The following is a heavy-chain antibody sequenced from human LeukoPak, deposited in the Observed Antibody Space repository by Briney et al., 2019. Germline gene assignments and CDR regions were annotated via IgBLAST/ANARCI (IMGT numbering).Heavy chain of an antibody. CDR1: GYTFTGYY. CDR3: ASYSIAAAGIIYYFDY. J-gene: IGHJ4*02. CDR2: INPNSGGT. Sequence: ASVKVSCKASGYTFTGYYIHWVRQAPGQGLEWMGRINPNSGGTNYAQKFQGRVTMTRDTSISTAYMELSRLRSDDTAVYYCASYSIAAAGIIYYFDYWGQGTLVTVSS. V-gene: IGHV1-2*06. D-gene: IGHD6-13*01.